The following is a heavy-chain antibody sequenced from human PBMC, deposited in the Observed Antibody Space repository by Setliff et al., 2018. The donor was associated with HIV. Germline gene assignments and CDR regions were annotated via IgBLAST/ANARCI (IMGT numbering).Heavy chain of an antibody. J-gene: IGHJ6*03. V-gene: IGHV3-48*01. CDR1: GFSLGDFM. CDR2: SSPTSSSK. D-gene: IGHD3-3*01. CDR3: ARVDFWSGHAFYMDV. Sequence: LSCTASGFSLGDFMLTWVRQAPGKGLQWVSDSSPTSSSKLYAESVKGRFTISRDNAKNSLYLQMNSLRVEDTAVYYCARVDFWSGHAFYMDVWGKGTTVTVSS.